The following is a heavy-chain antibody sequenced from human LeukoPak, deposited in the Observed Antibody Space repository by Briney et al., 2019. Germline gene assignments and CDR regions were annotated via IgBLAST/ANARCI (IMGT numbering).Heavy chain of an antibody. CDR1: GFSFSTDT. D-gene: IGHD3-22*01. Sequence: PGGSLRLSCAASGFSFSTDTVTWVRQARGKGLEWVSSISSSSTYIYYTDSVKGRFAISRDNARNAVYLQMNSLRTEDTGVYYCASRPGDFIDSSVYYSFWGQGTLVTVSS. CDR2: ISSSSTYI. CDR3: ASRPGDFIDSSVYYSF. J-gene: IGHJ4*02. V-gene: IGHV3-21*01.